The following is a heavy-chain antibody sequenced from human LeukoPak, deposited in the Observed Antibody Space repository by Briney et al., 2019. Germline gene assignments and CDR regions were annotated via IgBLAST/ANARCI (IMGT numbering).Heavy chain of an antibody. CDR1: GGSISSSSYY. J-gene: IGHJ4*02. CDR2: IYYSGST. V-gene: IGHV4-39*07. D-gene: IGHD3-16*02. Sequence: SETLSLTCTVSGGSISSSSYYWGWIRQPPGKGLEWIGSIYYSGSTYYNPSLESRVTISVDTSKNQFSLKLSSVTAADTAVYYCARIGGVIAGDYWGQGTLVTVSS. CDR3: ARIGGVIAGDY.